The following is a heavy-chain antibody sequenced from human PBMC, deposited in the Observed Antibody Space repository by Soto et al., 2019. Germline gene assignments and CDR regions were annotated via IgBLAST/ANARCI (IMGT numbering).Heavy chain of an antibody. J-gene: IGHJ5*02. D-gene: IGHD6-19*01. CDR1: GYTFTRYG. CDR2: INSYNGNT. V-gene: IGHV1-18*01. CDR3: AREPVAGIWFDP. Sequence: QVQLVQSGAEVKKPGASVKVSCRASGYTFTRYGISWVRQAPGQGLEWIGRINSYNGNTNHAQKLQGRVTMTTDTSTRKVYMELRSVGSDDTDVYYCAREPVAGIWFDPWGQGTLVTVSS.